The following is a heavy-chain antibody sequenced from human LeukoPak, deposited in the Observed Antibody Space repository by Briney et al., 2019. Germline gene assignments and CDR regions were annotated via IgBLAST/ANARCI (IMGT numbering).Heavy chain of an antibody. J-gene: IGHJ6*02. V-gene: IGHV3-30*19. CDR3: ARASRGLSYYYYYGMDV. CDR1: GFTFSSYG. CDR2: IWYDGSNK. Sequence: GRSLRLSCAASGFTFSSYGMHWVRQAPGKGLEWVAVIWYDGSNKYYADSVKGRFTISRDNSKNTLYLQMNSLRAEDTAVYYCARASRGLSYYYYYGMDVWGQGTTVTVSS.